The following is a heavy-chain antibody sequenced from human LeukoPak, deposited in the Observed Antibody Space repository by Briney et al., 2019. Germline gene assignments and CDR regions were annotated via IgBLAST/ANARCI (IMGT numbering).Heavy chain of an antibody. CDR1: GGSISSGSYY. V-gene: IGHV4-61*02. CDR2: IYTSGST. D-gene: IGHD2-2*01. CDR3: ASSLGAYCSSTSCSQGEGAPNFDY. Sequence: NSSETLSLTCTVSGGSISSGSYYWSWNRQPAGKGLEWIGRIYTSGSTNYNPSLKSRVTISADTSKNQFSLKLSSVTAADTAVYYCASSLGAYCSSTSCSQGEGAPNFDYWGQGTLVTVSS. J-gene: IGHJ4*02.